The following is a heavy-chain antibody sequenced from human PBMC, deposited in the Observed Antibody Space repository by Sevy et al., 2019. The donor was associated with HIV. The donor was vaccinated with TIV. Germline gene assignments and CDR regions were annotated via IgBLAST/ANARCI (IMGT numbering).Heavy chain of an antibody. CDR3: ARHLGRGHIVVVTAIPGGVFDP. CDR2: IYYSGST. CDR1: GGSISSYD. J-gene: IGHJ5*02. Sequence: SETLSLTCTVSGGSISSYDWSWIRQPPGKGLEWIGYIYYSGSTNYNPTLKSRVTISVDTSKNQFSLKLSSVTAADTAVYYCARHLGRGHIVVVTAIPGGVFDPWGQGTLVTVSS. V-gene: IGHV4-59*01. D-gene: IGHD2-21*02.